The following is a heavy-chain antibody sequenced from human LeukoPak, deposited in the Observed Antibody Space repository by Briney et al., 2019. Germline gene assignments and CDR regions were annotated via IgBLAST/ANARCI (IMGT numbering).Heavy chain of an antibody. CDR1: GFTFSDYY. Sequence: GGSLSLSRAASGFTFSDYYMYCIRQAPGKGREWVLYIRSGGRSIYYGDSVQGRFSVSRDDANRSLYLQMRSLRAEDKAVYDCARTVYVLREQALVPGFDSWGQGTLVSVFS. D-gene: IGHD6-13*01. CDR3: ARTVYVLREQALVPGFDS. V-gene: IGHV3-11*04. CDR2: IRSGGRSI. J-gene: IGHJ4*02.